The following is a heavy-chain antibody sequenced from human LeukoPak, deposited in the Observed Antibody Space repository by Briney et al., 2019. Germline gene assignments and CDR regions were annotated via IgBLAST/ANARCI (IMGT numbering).Heavy chain of an antibody. CDR2: VNHTGST. V-gene: IGHV4-59*01. Sequence: SETLSLTCTVSDDSITMYYWTWIRQPPGKGLEWIGYVNHTGSTNFNPSLNGRVSISRDTSKNLFSLRLRSVTAADTAVYFCARGRVSSSTWYSTYYYYFYMDVWGKGTTVTVSS. CDR1: DDSITMYY. CDR3: ARGRVSSSTWYSTYYYYFYMDV. D-gene: IGHD1-1*01. J-gene: IGHJ6*03.